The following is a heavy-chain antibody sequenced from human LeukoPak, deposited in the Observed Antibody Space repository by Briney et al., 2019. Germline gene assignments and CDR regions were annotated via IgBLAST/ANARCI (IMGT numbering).Heavy chain of an antibody. V-gene: IGHV3-21*01. Sequence: SGGSLRLSCAASGFTLSSYSMNWVRQAAGKGLEWVSSISSGSSYIYYADSVEGRFTISRDNAKNSLYLQTNSLRAEDTAVYYCARASPFDYWGQGTLVTVSS. CDR1: GFTLSSYS. J-gene: IGHJ4*02. CDR3: ARASPFDY. CDR2: ISSGSSYI.